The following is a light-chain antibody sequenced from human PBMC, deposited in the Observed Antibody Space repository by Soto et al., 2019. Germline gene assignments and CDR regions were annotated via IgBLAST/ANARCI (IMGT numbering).Light chain of an antibody. J-gene: IGKJ5*01. V-gene: IGKV3-20*01. CDR3: QQLGTSPIT. CDR1: QTVSSTY. Sequence: IVLTQSPVRLSLSPGDRATLSCRTSQTVSSTYFAWYQQRPGQSPRLLFYDSSTRAAGIPDRFSYSGSGRDFTLTINRLEPEDSAVYYCQQLGTSPITFGQGTRLEIK. CDR2: DSS.